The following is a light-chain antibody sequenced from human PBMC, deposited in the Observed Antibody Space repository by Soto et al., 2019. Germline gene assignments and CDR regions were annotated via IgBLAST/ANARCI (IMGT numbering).Light chain of an antibody. CDR1: QDIRND. J-gene: IGKJ1*01. Sequence: DIQMTQSPSSLSASVGGRVAITCRASQDIRNDLGWYEEKPGKAPKRLIYAASTVESGVPSSFSGSGSGTEFTLTISHLQPDAFATYYCQQYNSYSFGQGTKVEIK. CDR2: AAS. V-gene: IGKV1-17*02. CDR3: QQYNSYS.